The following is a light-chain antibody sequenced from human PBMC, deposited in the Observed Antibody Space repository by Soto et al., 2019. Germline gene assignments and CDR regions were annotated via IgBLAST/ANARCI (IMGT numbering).Light chain of an antibody. CDR2: GAS. Sequence: EVAMTQSPATLSVSPGEGATLSCRASQSVNSNLAWYQQRPGQAPRLLIYGASTRATGIPARFSGSGSGTEFTLTISSLQSEELAIYYCQQYIDWPPRYTFGQGTKLEIK. J-gene: IGKJ2*01. CDR3: QQYIDWPPRYT. V-gene: IGKV3-15*01. CDR1: QSVNSN.